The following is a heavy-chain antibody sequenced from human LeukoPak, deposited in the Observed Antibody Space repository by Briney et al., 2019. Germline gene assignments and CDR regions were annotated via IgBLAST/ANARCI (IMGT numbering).Heavy chain of an antibody. J-gene: IGHJ4*02. CDR2: INPNSGGT. D-gene: IGHD2-8*01. CDR3: ASPAVTGMHPFFAY. V-gene: IGHV1-2*02. Sequence: GASVKVSSKPSGYTFTACYIPWVRQAPGQGLEWMGWINPNSGGTNSAQKFQGRVTMTRDTSISTAYMELSRLRSDDTAVYYCASPAVTGMHPFFAYWGQGTLVTVSS. CDR1: GYTFTACY.